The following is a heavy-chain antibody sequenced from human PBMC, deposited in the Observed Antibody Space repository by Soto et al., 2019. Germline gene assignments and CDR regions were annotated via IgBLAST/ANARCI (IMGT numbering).Heavy chain of an antibody. V-gene: IGHV4-59*04. J-gene: IGHJ6*02. CDR1: GGTISSYY. Sequence: SETLSLTCTVSGGTISSYYWSWIRQPPGKGLEWIGYIYYSGSTYYNPSLKSRVTISVDTSKNQFSLKLSSVTAADTAVYYCARLVDYGDYYYYGMDVWGQGTTVTVSS. CDR2: IYYSGST. CDR3: ARLVDYGDYYYYGMDV. D-gene: IGHD4-17*01.